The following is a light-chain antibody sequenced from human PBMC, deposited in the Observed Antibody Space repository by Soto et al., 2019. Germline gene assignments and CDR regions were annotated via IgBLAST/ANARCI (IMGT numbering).Light chain of an antibody. CDR2: GVY. CDR1: QSVSSN. CDR3: QQYNTWPWT. Sequence: EIVMTQSPTILSVSPGERATLSCRASQSVSSNLAWYQQKPGQAPRLLIYGVYTRAPGIPARFSGSGSGTEFTLTISSLQSEDFAVYYCQQYNTWPWTFGQGTKVEIK. J-gene: IGKJ1*01. V-gene: IGKV3D-15*01.